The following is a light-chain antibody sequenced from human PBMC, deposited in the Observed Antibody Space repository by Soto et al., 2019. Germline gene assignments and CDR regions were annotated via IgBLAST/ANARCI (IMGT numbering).Light chain of an antibody. CDR1: SSDVGGYNY. Sequence: SVLTQPASVSGSPGQSITISCTGTSSDVGGYNYVSWYQQHPGKAPKLMIYDVSNRPSGVSNRFSGSKSGNTASLTISGLQAEDEADYYCSSYTSSITHVFGGGTKLTVL. J-gene: IGLJ2*01. V-gene: IGLV2-14*01. CDR2: DVS. CDR3: SSYTSSITHV.